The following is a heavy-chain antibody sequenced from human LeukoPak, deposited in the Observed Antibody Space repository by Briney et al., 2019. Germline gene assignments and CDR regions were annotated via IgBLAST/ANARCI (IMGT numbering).Heavy chain of an antibody. Sequence: GGCLRLSCVASGFTPSSYWMHCVSPAHGRGLVWVSRIKSDGSSTMYADSVKGRFTISRDNAKNTLYLQMNSLRAEDTAVYYCARSIWFGELSPYYFDYWGEGTLVTVSS. CDR1: GFTPSSYW. J-gene: IGHJ4*02. V-gene: IGHV3-74*03. CDR2: IKSDGSST. D-gene: IGHD3-10*01. CDR3: ARSIWFGELSPYYFDY.